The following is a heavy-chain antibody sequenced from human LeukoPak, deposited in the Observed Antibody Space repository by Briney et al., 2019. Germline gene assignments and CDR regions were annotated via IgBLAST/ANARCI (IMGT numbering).Heavy chain of an antibody. J-gene: IGHJ6*03. CDR3: ARDGVVVPAAPVYYYYYYYMDV. CDR2: INPNSGGT. Sequence: GASVKVSCKASGYTFTGYYMHWVRQAPGQGLEWMGWINPNSGGTNYAQKFRGRVTMTRDTSISTAYMELSRLRSDDTAVYYCARDGVVVPAAPVYYYYYYYMDVWGKGTTVTVS. CDR1: GYTFTGYY. V-gene: IGHV1-2*02. D-gene: IGHD2-2*01.